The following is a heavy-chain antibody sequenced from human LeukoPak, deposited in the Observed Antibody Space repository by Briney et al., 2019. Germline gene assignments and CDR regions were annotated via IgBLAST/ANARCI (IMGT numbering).Heavy chain of an antibody. CDR3: ARGRDYYDSSGYYYFDY. CDR1: GGSISSSSYY. V-gene: IGHV4-39*07. J-gene: IGHJ4*02. D-gene: IGHD3-22*01. CDR2: IYYSGST. Sequence: SETLSLTCTVSGGSISSSSYYWGWIRQPPGKGLEWIGSIYYSGSTYYNPSLESRVTISVDTSKNQFSLKLSSVTAADTAVYYCARGRDYYDSSGYYYFDYWGQGTLVTVSS.